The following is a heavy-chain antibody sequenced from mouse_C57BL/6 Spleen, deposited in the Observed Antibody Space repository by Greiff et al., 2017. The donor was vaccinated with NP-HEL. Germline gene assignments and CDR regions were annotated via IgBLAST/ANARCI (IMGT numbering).Heavy chain of an antibody. CDR1: GYTFTSYW. J-gene: IGHJ4*01. CDR2: IDPNSGGT. V-gene: IGHV1-72*01. D-gene: IGHD2-4*01. Sequence: QVHVKQPGAELVKPGASVKLSCKASGYTFTSYWMHWVKQRPGRGLEWIGRIDPNSGGTKYNEKFKSKATLTVDKPSSTAYMQLSSLTSEDSAVYYCAGFDYDVDYYAMDYWGQGTSVTVSS. CDR3: AGFDYDVDYYAMDY.